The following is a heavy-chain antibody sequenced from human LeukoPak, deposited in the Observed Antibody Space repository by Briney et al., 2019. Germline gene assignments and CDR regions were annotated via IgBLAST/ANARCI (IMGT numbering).Heavy chain of an antibody. J-gene: IGHJ4*02. V-gene: IGHV4-34*01. CDR1: GGSFSGYY. D-gene: IGHD6-13*01. Sequence: PSETLSLTCAVYGGSFSGYYWSWIRQPPGKGLEWIGGINHSGSTNYNPSLKSRVTISVDTSKNQFSLKLSSVTAADTAVYYCARLHRGVAAAGTGYYFDYWGQGTLVTVSS. CDR2: INHSGST. CDR3: ARLHRGVAAAGTGYYFDY.